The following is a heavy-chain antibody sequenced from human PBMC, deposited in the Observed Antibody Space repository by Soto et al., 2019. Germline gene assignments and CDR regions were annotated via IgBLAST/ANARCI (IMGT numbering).Heavy chain of an antibody. CDR1: GFTFSSYA. CDR2: VSGGGGST. D-gene: IGHD3-22*01. V-gene: IGHV3-23*01. Sequence: VGSLRLSCAASGFTFSSYAMSWVRQAPGKGLEWVSTVSGGGGSTYYADSVKGRFTISRDNSKNTLYLQMNSLRAEDTAVYYCAKATYYYDSSGYYGWGQGTLVTVSS. J-gene: IGHJ4*02. CDR3: AKATYYYDSSGYYG.